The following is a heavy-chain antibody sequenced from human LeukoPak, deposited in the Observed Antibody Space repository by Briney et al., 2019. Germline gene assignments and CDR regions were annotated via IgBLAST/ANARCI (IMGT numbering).Heavy chain of an antibody. D-gene: IGHD4-23*01. V-gene: IGHV4-59*01. CDR1: GGSISSYY. Sequence: SETLSLTCTVSGGSISSYYWSWIRQPPGKGLEWIGYIYYSGSTNYNPSLKSRVTISVDTSKDQFSLKLSSVTAADTAVYYCARGPDYGGNSNDAFDIWGQGTMVTVSS. CDR3: ARGPDYGGNSNDAFDI. J-gene: IGHJ3*02. CDR2: IYYSGST.